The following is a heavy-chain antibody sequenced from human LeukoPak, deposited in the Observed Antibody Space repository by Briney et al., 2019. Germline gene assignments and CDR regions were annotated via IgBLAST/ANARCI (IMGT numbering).Heavy chain of an antibody. D-gene: IGHD3-22*01. CDR1: GYTFTGYY. J-gene: IGHJ4*02. Sequence: ASVKVSCKASGYTFTGYYMHWVRQAPGQGLEWMGRINPNSGGTNYAQKLQGRVTMTRGTSISTAYMELSRLRSDDTAVYYCAREGVYYYDSSGYSPSFDYWGQGTLVTVSS. CDR3: AREGVYYYDSSGYSPSFDY. V-gene: IGHV1-2*06. CDR2: INPNSGGT.